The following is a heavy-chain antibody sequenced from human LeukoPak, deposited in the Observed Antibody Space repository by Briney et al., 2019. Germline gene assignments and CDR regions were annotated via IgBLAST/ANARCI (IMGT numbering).Heavy chain of an antibody. CDR1: GDSITNYF. CDR2: IYYIGNT. J-gene: IGHJ4*02. D-gene: IGHD2-15*01. V-gene: IGHV4-59*01. CDR3: ARGRVAYSAYYFDY. Sequence: SETLSLTCTVSGDSITNYFWSWIRQPPGMGLEWIGYIYYIGNTNYKPSLKSRVTISVDTSTNQFSLRLRSVTAADTAVYYCARGRVAYSAYYFDYWGRGTLVTVSS.